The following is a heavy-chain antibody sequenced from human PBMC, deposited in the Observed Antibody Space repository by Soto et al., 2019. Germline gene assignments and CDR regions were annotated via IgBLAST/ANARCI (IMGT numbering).Heavy chain of an antibody. CDR2: ISHNGAST. V-gene: IGHV3-23*01. CDR3: AKGKYSSGWYGRADVFHI. J-gene: IGHJ3*02. D-gene: IGHD6-19*01. Sequence: EVQLWEFGGGLVQPGGTLRLSCAASGFTFSNYAMNWVRQAPGKGLEWVSVISHNGASTYSADSVKGRFTTSRDNSKNALYLQMHSLRAEDTAVYYCAKGKYSSGWYGRADVFHIWGQGTVVTVSS. CDR1: GFTFSNYA.